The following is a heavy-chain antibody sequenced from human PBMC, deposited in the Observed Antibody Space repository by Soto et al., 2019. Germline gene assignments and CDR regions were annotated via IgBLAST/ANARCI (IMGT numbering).Heavy chain of an antibody. D-gene: IGHD3-10*01. CDR1: GFTFSSYA. Sequence: QVQLVESGGGVVQPGRSLRLSCAASGFTFSSYAMHWVRQAPGKGLEWVAVISYDGSNKYYADSVKGRFTISRDNSKNTLYLQMNSLRAEDTAVYYCARDPEPHYGSGSYCYYGMDVWGQGTTVTVSS. V-gene: IGHV3-30-3*01. J-gene: IGHJ6*02. CDR2: ISYDGSNK. CDR3: ARDPEPHYGSGSYCYYGMDV.